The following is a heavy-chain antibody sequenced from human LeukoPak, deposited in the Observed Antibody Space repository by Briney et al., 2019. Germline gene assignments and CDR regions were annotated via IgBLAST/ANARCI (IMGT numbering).Heavy chain of an antibody. J-gene: IGHJ4*02. D-gene: IGHD3-9*01. CDR3: ARQKAYYDILTGYYPRREVDY. Sequence: WVRQPPGKGLEWIGSIYYSGSTYYNPSLKSRVTISVDTSKNQFSLKLSSVTAADTAVYYCARQKAYYDILTGYYPRREVDYWGQGTLVTVSS. V-gene: IGHV4-39*01. CDR2: IYYSGST.